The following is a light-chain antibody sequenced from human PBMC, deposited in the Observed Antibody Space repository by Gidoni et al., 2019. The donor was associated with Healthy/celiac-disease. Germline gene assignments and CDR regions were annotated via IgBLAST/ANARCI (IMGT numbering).Light chain of an antibody. Sequence: ELVLTQSPGTLSLSPGEIATLSCRASQSVSSSYLAWYQQKPGQAPRLLIYGASIRATRIPDRFSGSGSGTDFTLTISRLEPEDFAVYYCQQYGSCHGTFGQGTKVEIK. CDR1: QSVSSSY. J-gene: IGKJ1*01. CDR3: QQYGSCHGT. CDR2: GAS. V-gene: IGKV3-20*01.